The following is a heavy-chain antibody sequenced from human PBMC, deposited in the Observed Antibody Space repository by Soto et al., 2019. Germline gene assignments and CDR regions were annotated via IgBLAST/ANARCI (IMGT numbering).Heavy chain of an antibody. V-gene: IGHV4-4*07. J-gene: IGHJ5*02. Sequence: SWIRQPAGKGLEWIGRIYTSGSTNYNPSLKSRVTMSIDTSKNQFSLELSSVTAADTAVYFCARDIREFNWNYGWFDPWGQGTLVTVSS. D-gene: IGHD1-7*01. CDR3: ARDIREFNWNYGWFDP. CDR2: IYTSGST.